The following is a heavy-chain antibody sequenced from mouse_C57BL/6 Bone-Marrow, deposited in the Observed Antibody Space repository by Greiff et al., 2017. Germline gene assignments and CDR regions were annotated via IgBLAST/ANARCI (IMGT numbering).Heavy chain of an antibody. CDR2: ISSGSSTI. V-gene: IGHV5-17*01. CDR1: GFTFSDYG. D-gene: IGHD6-1*01. J-gene: IGHJ3*01. Sequence: EVKLVESGGGLVKPGGSLKLSCAASGFTFSDYGMHWVRQAPEKGLEWVAYISSGSSTIYYADTVKGRFTISRDNAKNTLFLQMTSLRSEDTAMYYCARARQPRFFAYWGQGTLVTVSA. CDR3: ARARQPRFFAY.